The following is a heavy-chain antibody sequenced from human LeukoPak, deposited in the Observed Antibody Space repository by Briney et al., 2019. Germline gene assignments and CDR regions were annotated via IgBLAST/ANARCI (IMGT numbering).Heavy chain of an antibody. J-gene: IGHJ4*02. D-gene: IGHD5-12*01. CDR2: INPNSGGT. CDR3: ARDLSGYDWNYFDY. CDR1: GYTFTGYY. V-gene: IGHV1-2*02. Sequence: ASVKVSCKASGYTFTGYYMHWVRQAPGQGLEWMGWINPNSGGTNYAQKFQGRVTMTRDTSISTAYMELSRLRSDDTAVYYCARDLSGYDWNYFDYWGQGTLVTVSS.